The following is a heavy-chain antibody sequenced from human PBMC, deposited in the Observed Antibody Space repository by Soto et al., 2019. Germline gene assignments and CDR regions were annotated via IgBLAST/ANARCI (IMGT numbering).Heavy chain of an antibody. CDR2: ISDFSSNI. V-gene: IGHV3-48*02. D-gene: IGHD1-26*01. CDR3: ARAPRYTVTNPRLAFDY. J-gene: IGHJ4*02. CDR1: GFTFSDYS. Sequence: GGSLRRSCTASGFTFSDYSMSWVRQPPGKGLEWISYISDFSSNIYYADSVKGRFTVSRDNAKSSLYLQMNSLSDEDTAVYFCARAPRYTVTNPRLAFDYWGRGTPVTVSS.